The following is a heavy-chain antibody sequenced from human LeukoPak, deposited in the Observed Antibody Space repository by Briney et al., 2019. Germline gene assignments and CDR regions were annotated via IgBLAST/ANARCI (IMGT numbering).Heavy chain of an antibody. Sequence: GGSLRLSCAAPGFTFSGSAMHWVRQASGKGLEWVGRIRSKANSYATAYAASVKGRFTISRDDSKNTAYLQMNSLKTEDTAVYYCTRQRRDGYNYSLLSPFDYWGQGTLVTVSS. V-gene: IGHV3-73*01. J-gene: IGHJ4*02. CDR1: GFTFSGSA. CDR3: TRQRRDGYNYSLLSPFDY. D-gene: IGHD5-24*01. CDR2: IRSKANSYAT.